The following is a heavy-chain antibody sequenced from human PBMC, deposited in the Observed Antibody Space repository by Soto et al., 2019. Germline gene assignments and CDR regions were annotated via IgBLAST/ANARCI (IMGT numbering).Heavy chain of an antibody. J-gene: IGHJ6*02. CDR3: AREWVAAAGIINYYYYGMDV. CDR2: NNHSGST. CDR1: GGSFSGYY. V-gene: IGHV4-34*01. Sequence: PSETLSLTCAVYGGSFSGYYWSWIRQPPGKGLEWIGENNHSGSTNYNPSLKSRVTISVDTSKNQFSLKLSSVTAADTAVYYCAREWVAAAGIINYYYYGMDVWGQGTTVTVSS. D-gene: IGHD6-13*01.